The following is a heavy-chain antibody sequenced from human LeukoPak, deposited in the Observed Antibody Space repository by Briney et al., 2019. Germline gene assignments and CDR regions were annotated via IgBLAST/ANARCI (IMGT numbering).Heavy chain of an antibody. V-gene: IGHV3-7*01. Sequence: PGGSLRLSCAASGFTFSSYWMSWVRQAPGKGLEWVANIKQDGSEKYYVDSVKGRFTISRDNAKNSLYLQMNSLRAEDTAAYYCARAKGFWSGYYKYYFDYWGQGTLVTVSS. J-gene: IGHJ4*02. CDR3: ARAKGFWSGYYKYYFDY. D-gene: IGHD3-3*01. CDR2: IKQDGSEK. CDR1: GFTFSSYW.